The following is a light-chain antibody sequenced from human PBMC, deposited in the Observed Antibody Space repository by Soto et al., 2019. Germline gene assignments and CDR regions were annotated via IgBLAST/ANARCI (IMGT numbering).Light chain of an antibody. V-gene: IGLV1-40*01. Sequence: QSVLTQPPSVSGAPGQRVTISCTGSNSNIGADYDVHWYQHLPGTAPKLLIYGYINRPAGVPDRFSGSKSGTSASLAITGLQAEDEADYYRHSYDSSLNGYVFGTGTKVTVL. CDR2: GYI. CDR1: NSNIGADYD. CDR3: HSYDSSLNGYV. J-gene: IGLJ1*01.